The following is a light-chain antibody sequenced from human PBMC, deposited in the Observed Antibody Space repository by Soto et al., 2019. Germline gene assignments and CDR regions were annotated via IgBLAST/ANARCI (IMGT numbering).Light chain of an antibody. CDR1: QSVLSSSNNKNY. Sequence: DIVMTQSPDSLAVSLGGRATINCKSSQSVLSSSNNKNYLTWYQQKPGQPPRLLIYWASTRESGVPDRFSGSGSGTDFTLTISSLQAEDVAVYYCQQYYTTPPHTFGQGTRLEIK. V-gene: IGKV4-1*01. CDR3: QQYYTTPPHT. CDR2: WAS. J-gene: IGKJ5*01.